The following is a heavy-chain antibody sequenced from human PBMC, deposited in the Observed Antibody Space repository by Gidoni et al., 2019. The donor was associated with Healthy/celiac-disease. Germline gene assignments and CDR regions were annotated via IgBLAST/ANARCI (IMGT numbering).Heavy chain of an antibody. D-gene: IGHD4-17*01. CDR1: GGSISSYY. Sequence: QVQLQESGPGLVKPSETLSLTCTVSGGSISSYYWSWIRQPPGKGLEWIGYIYYSGSTNYNPSLKSRVTISVDTSKNQFSLKLSSVTAADTAVYYCARDDYGGNSRWYFDLWGRGTLVTVSS. J-gene: IGHJ2*01. V-gene: IGHV4-59*01. CDR3: ARDDYGGNSRWYFDL. CDR2: IYYSGST.